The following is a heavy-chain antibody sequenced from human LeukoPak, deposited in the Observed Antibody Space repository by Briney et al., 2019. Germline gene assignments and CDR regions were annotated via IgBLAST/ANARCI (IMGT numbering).Heavy chain of an antibody. V-gene: IGHV3-33*03. J-gene: IGHJ2*01. CDR3: VVILVPGGVWHFDL. Sequence: GGSLRLSCVASGLTFRNYGFHWVRQAPGKGLEWVAIIYSVGGTTKYYAESVKDRFTITRDDSKDTVYLQMNSLSAEDTAVYYCVVILVPGGVWHFDLWGRGTLVTVSS. D-gene: IGHD2-2*01. CDR1: GLTFRNYG. CDR2: IYSVGGTTK.